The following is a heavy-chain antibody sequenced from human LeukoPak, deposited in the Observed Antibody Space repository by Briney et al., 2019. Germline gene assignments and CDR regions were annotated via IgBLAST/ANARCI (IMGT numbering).Heavy chain of an antibody. CDR3: ARAPYSSVGWGNTGALWFDP. CDR2: INHSGST. D-gene: IGHD6-25*01. CDR1: GGSFSGYY. V-gene: IGHV4-34*01. J-gene: IGHJ5*02. Sequence: SETLSLTCAVYGGSFSGYYWSWIRQPPGKGLEWIGEINHSGSTNYNPSLKSRVTISVDTSKNQFSLKLSSVTAADTAVYYCARAPYSSVGWGNTGALWFDPWGQGTLVTVSS.